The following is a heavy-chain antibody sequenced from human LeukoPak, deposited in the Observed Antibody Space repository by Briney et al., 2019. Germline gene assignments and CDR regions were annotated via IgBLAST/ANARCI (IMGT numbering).Heavy chain of an antibody. CDR3: ASFSSYGDTDY. CDR2: IHHAGAT. V-gene: IGHV4-38-2*02. CDR1: DYYISSGHY. D-gene: IGHD4-17*01. Sequence: SETLSLTCTVSDYYISSGHYWGWIRQPPGKGLEWIGNIHHAGATYHNPSLKSRVTISVDTSKNQFSLKLSSVTAADTAVYYCASFSSYGDTDYWGQGTLVTVSS. J-gene: IGHJ4*02.